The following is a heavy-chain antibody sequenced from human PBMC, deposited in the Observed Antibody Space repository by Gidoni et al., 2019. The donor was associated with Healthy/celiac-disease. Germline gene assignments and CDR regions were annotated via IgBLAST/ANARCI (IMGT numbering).Heavy chain of an antibody. D-gene: IGHD3-16*01. V-gene: IGHV3-30-3*01. CDR1: GVTFSSYA. Sequence: QVQLVESGGGVVQPGRSLRLSCAASGVTFSSYAMHWVRQAPGKGLEWVAVISYDGSNKYYADSVKGRFTISRDNSKNTLYLQMNSLRAEDTAVYYCARDFYDYIWGSQDAFDIWGQGTMVTVSS. CDR3: ARDFYDYIWGSQDAFDI. J-gene: IGHJ3*02. CDR2: ISYDGSNK.